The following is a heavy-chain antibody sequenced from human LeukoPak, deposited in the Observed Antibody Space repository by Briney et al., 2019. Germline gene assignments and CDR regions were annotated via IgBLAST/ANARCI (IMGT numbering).Heavy chain of an antibody. V-gene: IGHV3-30*03. D-gene: IGHD3-22*01. CDR3: ARGPYYYDSSGYYHTEYYFDY. Sequence: GGSLRLSCAASGFTFSSYGMHWVRQAPGKGLEWVAVISYDGSNKYYADSVKGRFTISRDNSKNTLYLQMNSLRAEDTAVYYCARGPYYYDSSGYYHTEYYFDYWGQGTLVTVSS. J-gene: IGHJ4*02. CDR1: GFTFSSYG. CDR2: ISYDGSNK.